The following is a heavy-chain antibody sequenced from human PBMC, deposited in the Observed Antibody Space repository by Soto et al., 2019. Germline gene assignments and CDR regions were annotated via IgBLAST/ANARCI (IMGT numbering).Heavy chain of an antibody. CDR1: GFTFSSYS. V-gene: IGHV3-21*01. CDR3: ARIWYYYGSGSYYDFDY. D-gene: IGHD3-10*01. J-gene: IGHJ4*02. CDR2: ISSSSSYI. Sequence: GGSLRLSCAASGFTFSSYSMNWVRQAPGKGLEWVSSISSSSSYIYYADSVKGRFTISRDNAKNSLYLQMNSLRAEDTAVYYCARIWYYYGSGSYYDFDYWGQGTLVTSPQ.